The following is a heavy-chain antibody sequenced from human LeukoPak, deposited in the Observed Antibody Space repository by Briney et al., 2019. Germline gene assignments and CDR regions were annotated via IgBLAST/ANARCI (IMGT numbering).Heavy chain of an antibody. D-gene: IGHD3-9*01. J-gene: IGHJ4*02. Sequence: PSETLSVPCSVSGGSFSNYYWSWIRQPPGKGLEWVGFIYYSGTTDYNPSLKSRVTISVDTSKKQFSLKLSSVTAADTAVYCCARGVVLTGYPLDFWGRGTLVTVSS. CDR1: GGSFSNYY. CDR2: IYYSGTT. V-gene: IGHV4-59*01. CDR3: ARGVVLTGYPLDF.